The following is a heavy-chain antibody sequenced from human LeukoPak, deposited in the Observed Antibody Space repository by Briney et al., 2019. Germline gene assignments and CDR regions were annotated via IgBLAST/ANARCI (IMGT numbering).Heavy chain of an antibody. D-gene: IGHD3-10*01. CDR1: GFTFSSYA. Sequence: SGGSLRLSCAASGFTFSSYAMSWVRQAPGKGLEWVSAISGSGGSTYYADSVKGRLTISRDNSKNTLYLQMNSLRAEDTAVYYCAKGSDYYGSGSYFDYWGQGTLVTVSS. CDR2: ISGSGGST. V-gene: IGHV3-23*01. J-gene: IGHJ4*02. CDR3: AKGSDYYGSGSYFDY.